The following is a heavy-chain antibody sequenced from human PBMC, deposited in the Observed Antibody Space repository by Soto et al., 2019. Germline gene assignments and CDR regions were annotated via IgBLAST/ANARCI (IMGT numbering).Heavy chain of an antibody. CDR3: ARDRSDSSRADSFDI. CDR1: GFSVSKTY. Sequence: GGSLRLSXAVSGFSVSKTYMSWVRQAPGKGLGWISVIYRGRATYYADSVKGRFTISRDDSRNTVYLQMNSLTTEDTAVYFCARDRSDSSRADSFDIWGQGTMVTVSS. CDR2: IYRGRAT. D-gene: IGHD6-25*01. V-gene: IGHV3-53*01. J-gene: IGHJ3*02.